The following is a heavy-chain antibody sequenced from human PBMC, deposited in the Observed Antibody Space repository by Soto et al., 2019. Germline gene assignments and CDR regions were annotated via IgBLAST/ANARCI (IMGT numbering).Heavy chain of an antibody. V-gene: IGHV4-4*02. CDR3: ASRDPGTSVDY. J-gene: IGHJ4*02. Sequence: SETLSLTCAVSGGSFTSNNWWTWVRQPAGQGLEWIGEIYRTGSTNYNPSLKSRVTISLDKSENQFSLKVTSLTAADTAVYYCASRDPGTSVDYWGQGTLVTVSS. D-gene: IGHD1-7*01. CDR2: IYRTGST. CDR1: GGSFTSNNW.